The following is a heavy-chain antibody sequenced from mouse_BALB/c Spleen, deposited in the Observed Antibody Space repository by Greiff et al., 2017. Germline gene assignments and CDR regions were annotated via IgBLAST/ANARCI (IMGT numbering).Heavy chain of an antibody. CDR3: ARNSGLLHGSAWFAY. CDR2: IWSGGST. D-gene: IGHD1-1*01. V-gene: IGHV2-2*02. Sequence: QVQLKESGPGLVQPSQSLSITCTVSGFSLTSYGVHWVRQSPGKGLEWLGVIWSGGSTDYNAAFISRLSISKDNSKSQVFFKMNSLQANDTAIYYCARNSGLLHGSAWFAYWGQGTLVTVSA. J-gene: IGHJ3*01. CDR1: GFSLTSYG.